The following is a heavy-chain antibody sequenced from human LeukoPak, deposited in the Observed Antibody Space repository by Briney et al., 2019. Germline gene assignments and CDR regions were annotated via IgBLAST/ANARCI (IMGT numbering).Heavy chain of an antibody. J-gene: IGHJ5*02. Sequence: GSLRLSCAASGFTFSNYWMHWVRQAPGKGLEWVSRISPDGTTTAFADSVEGRFAISRDNAKNTLYLQMTSLRAEDTAMYYCARDNSPGWFGPWGQGTLVTVSA. V-gene: IGHV3-74*01. D-gene: IGHD4-11*01. CDR3: ARDNSPGWFGP. CDR1: GFTFSNYW. CDR2: ISPDGTTT.